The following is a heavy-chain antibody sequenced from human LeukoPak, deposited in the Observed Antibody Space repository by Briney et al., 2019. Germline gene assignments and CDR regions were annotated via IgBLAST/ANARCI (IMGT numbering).Heavy chain of an antibody. V-gene: IGHV4-38-2*02. CDR3: AGVCGYYRFDY. J-gene: IGHJ4*02. CDR2: IYHSGST. CDR1: GYPISSGDF. Sequence: SETLSLTCTVSGYPISSGDFWGLIRQPPGKGLGVFASIYHSGSTFYNRSLKSRFTISVDKSKNQVSLKLNSVTAADPAVYYCAGVCGYYRFDYWGQDTLVTVSS. D-gene: IGHD3-22*01.